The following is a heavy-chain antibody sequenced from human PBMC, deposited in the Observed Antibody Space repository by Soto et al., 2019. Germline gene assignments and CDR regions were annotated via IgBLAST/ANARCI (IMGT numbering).Heavy chain of an antibody. CDR1: GFSLTTRGVG. CDR3: ARGVKYGDYSRWFDP. Sequence: SGPTLVNPTQTLTLTCTFSGFSLTTRGVGVGWIRQPPGKALEWLALIYWDDDEGYSPSLKSRLTITKDTSKNQVVLTMTNMDPVDTAVYYCARGVKYGDYSRWFDPWGQGTLVTVSS. D-gene: IGHD4-17*01. CDR2: IYWDDDE. V-gene: IGHV2-5*02. J-gene: IGHJ5*02.